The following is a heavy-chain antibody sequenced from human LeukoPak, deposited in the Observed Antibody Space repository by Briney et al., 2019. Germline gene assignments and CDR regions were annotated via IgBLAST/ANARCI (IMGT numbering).Heavy chain of an antibody. Sequence: AGGSLRLSCAASGFPLSDSTVSWVRQAPPEGLGWVSSSSDTGGRTYYADCVKGRSTITRDNSRNTVNLQMNSLRAGDTARYYCAKGGQDFDFWRFDLWGQGILVTVSS. J-gene: IGHJ5*02. CDR2: SSDTGGRT. D-gene: IGHD3-3*01. CDR3: AKGGQDFDFWRFDL. CDR1: GFPLSDST. V-gene: IGHV3-23*01.